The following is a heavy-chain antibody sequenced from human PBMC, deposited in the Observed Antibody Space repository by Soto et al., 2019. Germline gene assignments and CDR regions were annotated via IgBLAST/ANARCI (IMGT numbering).Heavy chain of an antibody. Sequence: QLQLQESGPGLVNPSETLSLTCTVSDGSFRHRNYFCGWIRQPPGKGLEWIGSLHYRGTTYYSPSLRSRVTISADKSKNQFSLKLNSVTAADTSVYYCARPLTSNLDAFEIWGQGTMVTVSS. CDR3: ARPLTSNLDAFEI. CDR2: LHYRGTT. D-gene: IGHD7-27*01. J-gene: IGHJ3*02. CDR1: DGSFRHRNYF. V-gene: IGHV4-39*01.